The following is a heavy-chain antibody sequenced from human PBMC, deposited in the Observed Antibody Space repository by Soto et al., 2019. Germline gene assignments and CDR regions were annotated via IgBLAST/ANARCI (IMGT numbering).Heavy chain of an antibody. Sequence: GASVKVSCEASGGTFSSYAISWVRQAPGQGLEWMGGIIPIFGTANYAQKFQGRVTITADESTSTAYMELSSLRSEDTAVYYCAREKGAMVNTKGPFDYWGQGTLVTVSS. CDR3: AREKGAMVNTKGPFDY. D-gene: IGHD5-18*01. J-gene: IGHJ4*02. V-gene: IGHV1-69*13. CDR2: IIPIFGTA. CDR1: GGTFSSYA.